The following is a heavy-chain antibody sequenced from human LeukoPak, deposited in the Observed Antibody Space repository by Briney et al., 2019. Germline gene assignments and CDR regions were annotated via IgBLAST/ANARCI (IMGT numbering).Heavy chain of an antibody. CDR1: GGSISSGSYY. V-gene: IGHV4-61*02. Sequence: PSQTLSLTCTVSGGSISSGSYYWSWIRQPAGKGLEWIGRIYTSGSTNYNPSLKSRVTISVDTSKNQFSLKLSSVTAADTAVYYCVCGSYPRNYFECWGQGTLVTVYS. J-gene: IGHJ4*02. CDR2: IYTSGST. D-gene: IGHD3-16*01. CDR3: VCGSYPRNYFEC.